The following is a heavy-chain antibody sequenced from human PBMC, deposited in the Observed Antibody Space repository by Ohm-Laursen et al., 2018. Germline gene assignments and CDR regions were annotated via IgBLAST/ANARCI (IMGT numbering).Heavy chain of an antibody. CDR3: ARDFEWATDV. J-gene: IGHJ6*02. CDR1: GYSFNSNH. CDR2: IKSTDDTR. D-gene: IGHD3-3*01. V-gene: IGHV1-46*02. Sequence: GASVKVSCNASGYSFNSNHMQWLRQAPGQGLEWMGIIKSTDDTRTYAQKFQGRVTMTKDRSTSTVYMELSSLRSDDTAVYYCARDFEWATDVWGQGTTVTVSS.